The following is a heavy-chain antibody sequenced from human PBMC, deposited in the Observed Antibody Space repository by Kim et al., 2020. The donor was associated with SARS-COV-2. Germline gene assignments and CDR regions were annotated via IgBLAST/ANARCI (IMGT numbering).Heavy chain of an antibody. J-gene: IGHJ5*02. CDR3: ARAKRSLIAASGEFDT. CDR1: GYSISSGYY. Sequence: SETLSLTCTVSGYSISSGYYWGWIRQPPGKGLEWIGSFYHSGPTYYNPSLKSRVTISKDTSKNQFSLKVTTVTAADTALYYCARAKRSLIAASGEFDTWGQGTLVTVSS. CDR2: FYHSGPT. D-gene: IGHD6-13*01. V-gene: IGHV4-38-2*02.